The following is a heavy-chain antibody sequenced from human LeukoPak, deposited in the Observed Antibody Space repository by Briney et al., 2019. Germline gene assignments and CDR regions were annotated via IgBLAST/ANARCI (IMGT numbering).Heavy chain of an antibody. Sequence: PSETLSLTCTVSGGSVSSYYWSWIWQPPGKGLEWIGYIYYSGSTNYNPSLKSRVTISVDTSKNQFSLKLSSVTAADTAVYYCAREGPIQFLEQIDFWGQGSLVTVSS. CDR2: IYYSGST. D-gene: IGHD3-3*01. V-gene: IGHV4-59*02. CDR1: GGSVSSYY. CDR3: AREGPIQFLEQIDF. J-gene: IGHJ4*02.